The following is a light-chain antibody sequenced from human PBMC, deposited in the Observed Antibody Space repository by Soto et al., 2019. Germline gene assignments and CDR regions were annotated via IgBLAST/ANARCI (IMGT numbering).Light chain of an antibody. CDR3: DQLNSYPIT. J-gene: IGKJ5*01. V-gene: IGKV1-9*01. Sequence: DIQLTQSPSFLSASVGDIVTITCRASQGSSSYLAWYQQKPGQAPKLLIYAASTLRIGAPSRFSGSGSGTEFTLTISSLQTEDFETYYGDQLNSYPITFGKGARLEIK. CDR2: AAS. CDR1: QGSSSY.